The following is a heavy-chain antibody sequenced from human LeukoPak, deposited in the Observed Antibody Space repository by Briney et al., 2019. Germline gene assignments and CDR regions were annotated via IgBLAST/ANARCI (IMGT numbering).Heavy chain of an antibody. CDR2: ISGDGGST. Sequence: GGSLRLSCAASGFTFDDYAMHWVRQAPGKGLEWVSFISGDGGSTYYADSVKGRFTISRDNSKNSLYLQMNSLRTEDTALYYCAKELLHYYDSSGYYSYWGQGTLVTVSS. CDR3: AKELLHYYDSSGYYSY. CDR1: GFTFDDYA. D-gene: IGHD3-22*01. V-gene: IGHV3-43*02. J-gene: IGHJ4*02.